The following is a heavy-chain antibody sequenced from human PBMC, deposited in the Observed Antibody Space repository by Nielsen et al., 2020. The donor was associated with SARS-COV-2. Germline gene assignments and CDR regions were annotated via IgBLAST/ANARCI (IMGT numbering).Heavy chain of an antibody. CDR1: SFTFSRYA. Sequence: GESLKISCAASSFTFSRYAMHWVRQAPGKGLEWVAVISYDGSNKYYADSVKGRFTISRDNSKNTLYLQMNSLRAEDTAVYYCAKDGARYSSGWYDWGQGTLVTVSS. CDR2: ISYDGSNK. V-gene: IGHV3-30*04. D-gene: IGHD6-19*01. J-gene: IGHJ4*02. CDR3: AKDGARYSSGWYD.